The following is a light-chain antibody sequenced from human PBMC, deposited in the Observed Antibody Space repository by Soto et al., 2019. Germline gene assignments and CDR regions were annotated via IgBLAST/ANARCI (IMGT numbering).Light chain of an antibody. J-gene: IGLJ1*01. V-gene: IGLV2-14*01. CDR1: SSDVDGYNF. CDR3: ISYISSSIYV. Sequence: QSALTQPASVSGSPGQSITISCPGTSSDVDGYNFVSWYQQHPGKAPKVIIYDVSNRPSGVSNRFSGSKSGNTASLTISGLQAEDEADYYCISYISSSIYVFGTGTKLTVL. CDR2: DVS.